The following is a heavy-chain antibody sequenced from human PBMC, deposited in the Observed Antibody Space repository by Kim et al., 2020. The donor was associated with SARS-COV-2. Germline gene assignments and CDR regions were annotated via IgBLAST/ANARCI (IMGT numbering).Heavy chain of an antibody. V-gene: IGHV4-34*01. J-gene: IGHJ6*02. CDR2: INHSGST. CDR3: ARAIRGQLRGRSLGMDV. D-gene: IGHD2-2*01. Sequence: SETLSLTCAVYGGSFSGYYWSWIRQPPGKGLEWIGEINHSGSTNYNPSLKSRVTISVDTSKNQFSLKLSSVTAADTAVYYCARAIRGQLRGRSLGMDVWGQGTTVTVSS. CDR1: GGSFSGYY.